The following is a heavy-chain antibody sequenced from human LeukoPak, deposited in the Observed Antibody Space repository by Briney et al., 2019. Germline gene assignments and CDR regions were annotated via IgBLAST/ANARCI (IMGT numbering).Heavy chain of an antibody. D-gene: IGHD2-15*01. CDR1: GFTISNYW. V-gene: IGHV3-7*01. Sequence: GGSLRLSCAASGFTISNYWMGWVRQAPGKGLEWVAKIKPDGSETDYVDSVKGRFTFSRDNAKNSLYLQMNSLRAEDTAVYYCAGDTWSYFDYWGQGTLVTVSS. CDR3: AGDTWSYFDY. CDR2: IKPDGSET. J-gene: IGHJ4*02.